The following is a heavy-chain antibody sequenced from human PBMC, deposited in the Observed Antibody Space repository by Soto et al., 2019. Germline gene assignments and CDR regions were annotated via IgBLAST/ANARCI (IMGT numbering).Heavy chain of an antibody. CDR1: GGSVSSGSYY. Sequence: SETLSFTCTVSGGSVSSGSYYWSWIRQPPGKGLEWIGYIYYSGSTNYNPSLKSRVTISVDTSKNQFSLKLSSVTAADTAVYYCAREYSSSFRYYYYGMDVWGQGTTVTVSS. V-gene: IGHV4-61*01. CDR3: AREYSSSFRYYYYGMDV. D-gene: IGHD6-6*01. CDR2: IYYSGST. J-gene: IGHJ6*02.